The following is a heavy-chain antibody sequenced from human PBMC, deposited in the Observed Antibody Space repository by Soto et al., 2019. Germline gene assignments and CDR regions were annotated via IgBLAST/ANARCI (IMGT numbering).Heavy chain of an antibody. D-gene: IGHD4-4*01. CDR1: GFTFENYA. CDR3: AKDKLYSNFEYYFDY. J-gene: IGHJ4*01. Sequence: SLRLSCTASGFTFENYAMHWVRQAPGKGLEWVSGISWNRGTIGYADSVRGRFTISRDNAKNSLYLQMDSLRPEDTALYYCAKDKLYSNFEYYFDYWGHGTLVTVSS. CDR2: ISWNRGTI. V-gene: IGHV3-9*01.